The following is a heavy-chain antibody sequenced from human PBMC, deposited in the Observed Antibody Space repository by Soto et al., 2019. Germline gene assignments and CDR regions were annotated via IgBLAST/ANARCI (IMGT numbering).Heavy chain of an antibody. J-gene: IGHJ3*02. CDR1: TLRFSDHT. CDR2: INNSGHYT. V-gene: IGHV3-23*01. CDR3: ERRPDAFDI. Sequence: PGGSLRLSYTTSTLRFSDHTMSWVRQAPGKGLEWVSDINNSGHYTYYADSVKGRFTISRDNSKNTMFLQMNNLRVEDTAMYYCERRPDAFDIWGQGTMVTVSS.